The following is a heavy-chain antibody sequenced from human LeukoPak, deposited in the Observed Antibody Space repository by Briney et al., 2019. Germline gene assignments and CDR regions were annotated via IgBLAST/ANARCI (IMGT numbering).Heavy chain of an antibody. CDR1: GSTFSGYT. CDR3: TRHPANWGV. CDR2: IRGKGDNYAT. D-gene: IGHD3-16*01. J-gene: IGHJ6*02. V-gene: IGHV3-73*01. Sequence: GSLRLSCAASGSTFSGYTMEWVRQAPGKGLEWVGRIRGKGDNYATEYAASVKGRFAISREDSKNTAYLQMNSLRTEDTAVYYCTRHPANWGVWGQGATVTISS.